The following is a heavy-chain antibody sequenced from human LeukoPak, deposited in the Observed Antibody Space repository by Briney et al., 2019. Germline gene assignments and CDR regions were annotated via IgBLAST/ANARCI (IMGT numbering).Heavy chain of an antibody. Sequence: RTSETLSLTCALYGGSFSGYYWSWIRQPPGKGLEWIGEINHSGSTNYNPSLKSRVTISVDTSKNQFSLKLSSVTAADTAVYYCAREVRYSGYDWALDWFDPWGQGTLVTVSS. CDR2: INHSGST. D-gene: IGHD5-12*01. V-gene: IGHV4-34*01. CDR1: GGSFSGYY. J-gene: IGHJ5*02. CDR3: AREVRYSGYDWALDWFDP.